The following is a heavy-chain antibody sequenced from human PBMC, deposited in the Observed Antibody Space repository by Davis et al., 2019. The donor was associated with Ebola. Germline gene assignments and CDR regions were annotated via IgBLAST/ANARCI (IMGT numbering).Heavy chain of an antibody. CDR3: ARPERTYYYDSSGVTYYYYGMDV. CDR1: GGSISSGSYY. D-gene: IGHD3-22*01. J-gene: IGHJ6*02. CDR2: IYTSGST. V-gene: IGHV4-61*09. Sequence: PSETLSLTCTVSGGSISSGSYYWSWIRQPAGKGLEWIGHIYTSGSTNYNPSLKSRVTISVDTSKNQFSLKLSSVTAADTAVYYCARPERTYYYDSSGVTYYYYGMDVWGQGTTVTVSS.